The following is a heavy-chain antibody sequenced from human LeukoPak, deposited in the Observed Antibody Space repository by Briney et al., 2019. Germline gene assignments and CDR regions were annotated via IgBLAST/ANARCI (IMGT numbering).Heavy chain of an antibody. CDR2: INPNSGGT. J-gene: IGHJ1*01. V-gene: IGHV1-2*04. Sequence: ASVKVSCKGSGYTFTGYYMHWVRQAPGQGLEWMGWINPNSGGTNYAQKFQGWVTMTGDTSISTAYMELSRLRSDDTAVYYCARSYSSSSGDFQHWGQGTLVTVSS. CDR1: GYTFTGYY. CDR3: ARSYSSSSGDFQH. D-gene: IGHD6-13*01.